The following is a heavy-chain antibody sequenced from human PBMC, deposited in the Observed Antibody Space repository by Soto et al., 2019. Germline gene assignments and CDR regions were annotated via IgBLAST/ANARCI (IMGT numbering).Heavy chain of an antibody. CDR3: ARDRAMVPNDH. V-gene: IGHV3-48*01. D-gene: IGHD5-18*01. J-gene: IGHJ4*02. CDR2: ISSSSSTI. Sequence: PGGSLRLSCAASGFTFSSYSMNWVRQAPGKGLEWVSYISSSSSTIYYADSVKGRFTISRDNAKNSLYLQMNSPRAEDTAVYYCARDRAMVPNDHWGQGTLVTVSS. CDR1: GFTFSSYS.